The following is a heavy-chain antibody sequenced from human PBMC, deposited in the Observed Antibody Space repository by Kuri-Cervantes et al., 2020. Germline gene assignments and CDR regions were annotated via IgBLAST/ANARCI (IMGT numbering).Heavy chain of an antibody. CDR3: ASGYDSSGYPPDY. CDR1: GGTFSSYA. CDR2: IIPIFGTA. Sequence: SVKVSCKASGGTFSSYAISWVRQAPGQGLEWMGGIIPIFGTANYAQKFQGRVTITRDTSASTAYMELSSLRSEDTAVYYCASGYDSSGYPPDYWGQGTLVTVSS. J-gene: IGHJ4*02. D-gene: IGHD3-22*01. V-gene: IGHV1-69*05.